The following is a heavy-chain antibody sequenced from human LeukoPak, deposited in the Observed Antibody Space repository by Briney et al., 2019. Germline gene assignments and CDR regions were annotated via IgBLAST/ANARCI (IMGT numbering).Heavy chain of an antibody. V-gene: IGHV3-30*18. CDR3: AKDQFSNKERRWLQRDHDAFDI. CDR2: ISYDGSNK. J-gene: IGHJ3*02. D-gene: IGHD5-24*01. CDR1: AFTFSSYG. Sequence: PGGSLRLSCAAYAFTFSSYGMHWVRQAPGKGLEWVAVISYDGSNKYYADSVKGRFTISRDNSKNTLYLQMNSLRAEDTAVYYCAKDQFSNKERRWLQRDHDAFDIWGQGTMVTVSS.